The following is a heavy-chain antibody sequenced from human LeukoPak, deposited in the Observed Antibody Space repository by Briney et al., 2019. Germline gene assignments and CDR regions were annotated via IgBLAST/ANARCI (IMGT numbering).Heavy chain of an antibody. D-gene: IGHD6-13*01. CDR1: GDSISSGHYY. V-gene: IGHV4-61*01. CDR3: ARSTLAAGILY. J-gene: IGHJ4*02. Sequence: SETLSLTCTVSGDSISSGHYYWSWIRQHPGKGLEWIGYIYYSGSTNYNPSLKSRVTISVDTSKNQFSLKLSSVTAADTAVYYCARSTLAAGILYWGQGTLVTVSS. CDR2: IYYSGST.